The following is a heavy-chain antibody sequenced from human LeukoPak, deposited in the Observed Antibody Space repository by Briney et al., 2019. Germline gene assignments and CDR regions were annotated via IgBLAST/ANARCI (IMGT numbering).Heavy chain of an antibody. J-gene: IGHJ6*02. Sequence: SETLSLACTVSGGSISSGDYYWSWIRQPPGKGLEWIGYIYYSGSTYYNPSLKSRVTISVDTSKNQFPLKLSSVTAADTAVYYCARDCGGDCQGYYGMDVWGQGTTVTVSS. V-gene: IGHV4-30-4*01. CDR1: GGSISSGDYY. CDR2: IYYSGST. D-gene: IGHD2-21*02. CDR3: ARDCGGDCQGYYGMDV.